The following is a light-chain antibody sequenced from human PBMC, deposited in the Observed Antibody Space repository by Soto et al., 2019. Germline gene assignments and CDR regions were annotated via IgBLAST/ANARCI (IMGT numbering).Light chain of an antibody. CDR1: QSISSY. J-gene: IGKJ2*01. CDR3: QQSYSTPRT. V-gene: IGKV1-39*01. CDR2: DAS. Sequence: DLQMTQSPSSLSASVGDRVTITCRASQSISSYLNWYQQKPGKAPKLLIYDASSLQSGVPSRFSGSGSGADFTLTISSLQPEDFATYYCQQSYSTPRTFGQGTKLEIK.